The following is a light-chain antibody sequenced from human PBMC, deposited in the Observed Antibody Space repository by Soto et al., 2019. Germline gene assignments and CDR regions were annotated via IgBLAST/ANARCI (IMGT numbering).Light chain of an antibody. V-gene: IGLV2-11*01. CDR1: SSDVGGYNY. Sequence: QSALTQPRSVSGSPGQSVTISCTGTSSDVGGYNYVSWYQQHPGKAPKVMIYDVSKRPSGVPDRFSGSKSGNTASLTISGLQAEDEADYSCCSYAGSDTVYVSGTGTKLTVL. J-gene: IGLJ1*01. CDR2: DVS. CDR3: CSYAGSDTVYV.